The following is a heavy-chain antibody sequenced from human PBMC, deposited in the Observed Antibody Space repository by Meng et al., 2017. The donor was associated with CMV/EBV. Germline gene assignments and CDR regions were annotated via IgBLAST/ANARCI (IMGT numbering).Heavy chain of an antibody. CDR2: ISAYNGNT. CDR1: GYTFTSYG. V-gene: IGHV1-18*01. Sequence: ASVKVSCKASGYTFTSYGISWVRQAPGQGLEWMGWISAYNGNTNYARKLQGRVTMTTDTSTSTAYMELRSLRSDDTAVYYCARGPGVVVPAATDYWGQGTLVTVSS. CDR3: ARGPGVVVPAATDY. J-gene: IGHJ4*02. D-gene: IGHD2-2*01.